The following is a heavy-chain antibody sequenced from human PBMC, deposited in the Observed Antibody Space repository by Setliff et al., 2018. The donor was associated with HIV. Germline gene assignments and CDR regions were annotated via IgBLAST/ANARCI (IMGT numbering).Heavy chain of an antibody. D-gene: IGHD5-12*01. CDR3: ARVPTAGLPVRGKYFFDY. CDR1: GYSFTSYW. J-gene: IGHJ4*02. V-gene: IGHV5-51*01. Sequence: PGESLKISCKASGYSFTSYWIGWVRQMPGKGLEWMGIIYPGDSHTRYSPSFQGQVIISADKSISTAYLQWSSLKASDTAMYYCARVPTAGLPVRGKYFFDYWGQGTLVTVSS. CDR2: IYPGDSHT.